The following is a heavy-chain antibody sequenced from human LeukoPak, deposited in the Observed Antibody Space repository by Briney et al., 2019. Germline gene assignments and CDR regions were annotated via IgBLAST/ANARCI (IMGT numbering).Heavy chain of an antibody. CDR1: GYTLTGYY. J-gene: IGHJ5*02. CDR3: ARPALAGYSSGWYWFDP. V-gene: IGHV1-2*02. CDR2: INPNSGGT. Sequence: ASVKVSCKASGYTLTGYYMHWVRQAPGQGLEWMGWINPNSGGTNYAQKFQGRVTMTRDTSINTAYMELSRLRSDDTAVYYCARPALAGYSSGWYWFDPWGQGTLVTVSS. D-gene: IGHD6-19*01.